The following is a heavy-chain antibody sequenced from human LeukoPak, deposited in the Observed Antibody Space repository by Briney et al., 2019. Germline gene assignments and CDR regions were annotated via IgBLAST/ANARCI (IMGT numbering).Heavy chain of an antibody. CDR3: ARQYYGSGSYYNVGYYYYGMDV. CDR1: GYSFTSYW. CDR2: IDPSDSYT. Sequence: GGSLRISCKGSGYSFTSYWISWVRQMPGKGLEWMGRIDPSDSYTNYSPSFQGHVTISADKSISTAYLQWSSLKASDTAMYYCARQYYGSGSYYNVGYYYYGMDVWGKGTTVTVSS. J-gene: IGHJ6*04. V-gene: IGHV5-10-1*01. D-gene: IGHD3-10*01.